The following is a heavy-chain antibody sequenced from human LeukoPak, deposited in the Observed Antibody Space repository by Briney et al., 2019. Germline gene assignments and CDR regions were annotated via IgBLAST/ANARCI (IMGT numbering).Heavy chain of an antibody. D-gene: IGHD3-22*01. V-gene: IGHV3-9*01. CDR2: ISWNSGSI. J-gene: IGHJ5*02. CDR3: AKEKEIDSSGYYFWFDP. Sequence: HXVRQAPXXXLXXXXGISWNSGSIGYADSVKGRFTISRDNAKNSLYLQMNSLRAEDTALYYCAKEKEIDSSGYYFWFDPWGQGTLVTVSS.